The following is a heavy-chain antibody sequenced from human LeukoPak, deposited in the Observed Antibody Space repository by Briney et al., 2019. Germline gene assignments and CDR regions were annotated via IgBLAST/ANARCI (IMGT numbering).Heavy chain of an antibody. V-gene: IGHV3-7*01. Sequence: GGSLRLSCAASGFTFSSYWMSWVRQAPGKGLEWVANIKQDGSEKYYVDSVKGRFTISRDNAKNSLYLQMNSLRAEDTAVYYCARDYDILTGYYNEDYYYYGMDVWGQGTTVTVSS. D-gene: IGHD3-9*01. CDR1: GFTFSSYW. CDR3: ARDYDILTGYYNEDYYYYGMDV. CDR2: IKQDGSEK. J-gene: IGHJ6*02.